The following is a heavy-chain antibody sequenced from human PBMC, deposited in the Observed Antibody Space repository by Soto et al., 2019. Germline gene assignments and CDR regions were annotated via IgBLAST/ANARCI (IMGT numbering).Heavy chain of an antibody. J-gene: IGHJ5*02. D-gene: IGHD4-17*01. Sequence: QVQLVESGGGVVQPGRSLRLSCAASGFTFSSYGMHWVRQAPGKGLEWVAVIWYDGSNKYYADSVKGRFTISRDNSKNTLYLQMNSRRAEDTAVYYCARDRSPNTVTNWFDPWGQGTLVTVSS. CDR2: IWYDGSNK. V-gene: IGHV3-33*01. CDR3: ARDRSPNTVTNWFDP. CDR1: GFTFSSYG.